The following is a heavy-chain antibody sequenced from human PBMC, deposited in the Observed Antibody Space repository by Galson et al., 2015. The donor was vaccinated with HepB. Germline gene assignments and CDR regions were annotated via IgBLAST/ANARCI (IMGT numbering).Heavy chain of an antibody. V-gene: IGHV3-15*01. CDR3: AKGAFFFVHDGYYDGDYYYYRAV. Sequence: SLRLSCAASGFTFSNAWMTWVRQAPGKGLEWVGRINSNSDGGTTAYAAPVQGSFTISRDDSKNTISLQMHNLKTVDTAVYFWAKGAFFFVHDGYYDGDYYYYRAVWRKGTTVIVAS. CDR1: GFTFSNAW. J-gene: IGHJ6*03. D-gene: IGHD3-22*01. CDR2: INSNSDGGTT.